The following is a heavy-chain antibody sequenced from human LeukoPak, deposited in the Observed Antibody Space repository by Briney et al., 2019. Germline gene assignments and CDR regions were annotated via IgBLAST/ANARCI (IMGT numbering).Heavy chain of an antibody. Sequence: SETLSLTCAVYGGSFSGYYWSWIRQPPGKGLEWIGEINHSGSTNYNPSLKSRVTISVDTSKNQFSLKLSSVTAADTAVYYCARGGARACGFLDAFDIWGQGTMVTVSS. V-gene: IGHV4-34*01. CDR1: GGSFSGYY. J-gene: IGHJ3*02. CDR2: INHSGST. CDR3: ARGGARACGFLDAFDI. D-gene: IGHD2-21*01.